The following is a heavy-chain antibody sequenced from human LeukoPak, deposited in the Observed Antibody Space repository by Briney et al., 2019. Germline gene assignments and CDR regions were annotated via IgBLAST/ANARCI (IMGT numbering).Heavy chain of an antibody. J-gene: IGHJ4*02. Sequence: GGSLRLSCEASGFTLSTYWMNWVRQVPGKGLDWVANINPDGSGKRYVDSVKGRFTIARDNADNSLSLQMNSLRAEDTAVYYCASWGAGGNSWGQGALVTVSS. CDR1: GFTLSTYW. D-gene: IGHD3-16*01. CDR3: ASWGAGGNS. V-gene: IGHV3-7*01. CDR2: INPDGSGK.